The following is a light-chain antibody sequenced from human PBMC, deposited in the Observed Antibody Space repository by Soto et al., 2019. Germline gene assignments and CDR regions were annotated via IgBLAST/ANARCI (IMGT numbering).Light chain of an antibody. CDR2: GNT. Sequence: QSVLTQPPSVSEAPGQRVTISCTGSSSNIGSTYGVQWYQQLPGTAPKLLIHGNTDRPSGVPDRFSGSKSGTSASLAITGLQADDEADYYCQSYDDSLSVHYVFGTGTKLTV. CDR3: QSYDDSLSVHYV. CDR1: SSNIGSTYG. J-gene: IGLJ1*01. V-gene: IGLV1-40*01.